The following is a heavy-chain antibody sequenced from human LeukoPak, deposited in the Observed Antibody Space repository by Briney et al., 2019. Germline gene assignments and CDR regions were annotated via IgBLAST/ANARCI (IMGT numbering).Heavy chain of an antibody. J-gene: IGHJ4*02. CDR1: GFTVSSY. CDR2: IYSTGTT. CDR3: VRDAGFH. V-gene: IGHV3-53*01. Sequence: GGSLRLSCAASGFTVSSYMNWVRQPPGKGLEWTSLIYSTGTTFYADSVKGRFTISRDISKNTLYLQMNSLRAEDTAIYYCVRDAGFHWGQGSLVTVSS.